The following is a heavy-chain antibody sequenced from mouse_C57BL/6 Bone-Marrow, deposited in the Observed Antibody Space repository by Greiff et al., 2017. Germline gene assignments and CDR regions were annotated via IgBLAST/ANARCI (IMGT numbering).Heavy chain of an antibody. J-gene: IGHJ4*01. V-gene: IGHV1-72*01. D-gene: IGHD1-1*01. CDR3: AYGSPYYYAMDY. CDR1: GYTFTSYW. CDR2: IDPNSGGT. Sequence: QQSCKASGYTFTSYWMHWVKQRPGRGLEWIGRIDPNSGGTKYNEKFKSKATLTVDKPSSTAYMQLSSLTSEDSAVYYCAYGSPYYYAMDYWGQGTSVTVSS.